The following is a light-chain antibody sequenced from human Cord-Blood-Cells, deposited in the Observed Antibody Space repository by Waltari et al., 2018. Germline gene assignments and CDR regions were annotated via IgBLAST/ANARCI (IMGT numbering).Light chain of an antibody. CDR3: QSYDSSNQV. CDR1: SGSIDSNQ. J-gene: IGLJ3*02. Sequence: NFMLTQPHSVSESPGKTVTISCTRSSGSIDSNQVQGYQQRPGSAPTTVIYEDNQRPSGVPDRFSGSIDSSSNSASLTISGLKTEDEADYYCQSYDSSNQVFGGGTKLTVL. V-gene: IGLV6-57*03. CDR2: EDN.